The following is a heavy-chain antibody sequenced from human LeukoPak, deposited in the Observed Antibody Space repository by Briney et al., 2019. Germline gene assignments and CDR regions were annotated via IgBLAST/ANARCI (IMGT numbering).Heavy chain of an antibody. CDR2: IGGSGGST. CDR3: AKGAYDWNY. J-gene: IGHJ4*02. V-gene: IGHV3-23*01. CDR1: GLTFSIFA. D-gene: IGHD1-1*01. Sequence: GGSLRISCAASGLTFSIFAMSWVRQAPGNGLEWVSTIGGSGGSTYYADSVKGRFTISRDDSQNTLYLQMNSLRAEDTAVYYCAKGAYDWNYWGQGTLVTVSS.